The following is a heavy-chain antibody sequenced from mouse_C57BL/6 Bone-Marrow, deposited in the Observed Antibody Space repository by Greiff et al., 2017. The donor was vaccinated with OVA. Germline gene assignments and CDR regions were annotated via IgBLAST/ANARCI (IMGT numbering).Heavy chain of an antibody. CDR3: TRDHSNYVEFAY. D-gene: IGHD2-5*01. J-gene: IGHJ3*01. CDR1: GFTFSSYA. Sequence: EVQGVESGEGLVKPGGSLKLSCAASGFTFSSYAMSWVRQTPEKRLEWVAYISSGGDYIYYADTVKGRFTISRDNARNTLYLQMSSLKSEDTAMYYCTRDHSNYVEFAYWGQGTLVTVSA. V-gene: IGHV5-9-1*02. CDR2: ISSGGDYI.